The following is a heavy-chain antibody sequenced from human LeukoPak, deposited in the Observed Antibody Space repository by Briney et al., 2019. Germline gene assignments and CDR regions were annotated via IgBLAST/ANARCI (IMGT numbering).Heavy chain of an antibody. CDR2: IYYSGSTGST. Sequence: SETLSLTCTVSGGSISRYYCSWIRQPPGKGLEWIGYIYYSGSTGSTNYHPSLKSRVTISVDTSKNQFSLNLSSVTAADTALYFCARGSSSWFFDYRGQGTLVTVSS. CDR3: ARGSSSWFFDY. D-gene: IGHD6-13*01. CDR1: GGSISRYY. J-gene: IGHJ4*02. V-gene: IGHV4-59*01.